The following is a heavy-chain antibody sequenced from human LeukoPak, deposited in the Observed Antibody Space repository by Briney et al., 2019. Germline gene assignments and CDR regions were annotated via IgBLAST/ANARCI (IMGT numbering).Heavy chain of an antibody. CDR2: ISSRGDST. CDR3: AKARGTVTTTWYFDL. CDR1: GFTFSNFA. D-gene: IGHD4-17*01. V-gene: IGHV3-23*01. Sequence: GGSLRLSCAASGFTFSNFAMSWVRQAPGKGLEWVSSISSRGDSTFYTDSVKGRFTISRDNAKNSLYLQMNSLRAEDTALYYCAKARGTVTTTWYFDLWGRGTLVTVSS. J-gene: IGHJ2*01.